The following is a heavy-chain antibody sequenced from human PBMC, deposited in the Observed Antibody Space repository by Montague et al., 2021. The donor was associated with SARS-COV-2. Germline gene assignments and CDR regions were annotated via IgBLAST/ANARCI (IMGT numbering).Heavy chain of an antibody. CDR1: GGSISSTNYY. D-gene: IGHD6-13*01. CDR2: TYYSGST. CDR3: AGQCGSSPFDN. V-gene: IGHV4-39*01. Sequence: SETLSLTCTVSGGSISSTNYYWGWIRQPPGKGLEWIGSTYYSGSTYYTPSLNSRVTISVDTSKNQFSLKLSSVTAADTAVYYCAGQCGSSPFDNWGRGTLVTVSS. J-gene: IGHJ4*02.